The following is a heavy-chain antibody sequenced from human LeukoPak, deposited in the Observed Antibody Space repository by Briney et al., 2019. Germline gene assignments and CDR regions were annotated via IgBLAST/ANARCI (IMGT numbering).Heavy chain of an antibody. D-gene: IGHD4-23*01. CDR1: GFTFSDYY. CDR2: IKQDGSEK. J-gene: IGHJ4*02. Sequence: GGSLRLSCLASGFTFSDYYMSWVRQPPGKGLEWVANIKQDGSEKYYVDSVKGRFTISRDNAKNSLFLQMNSLRAEDTAVYYCAREVTPYYWGQGTLVTVSS. CDR3: AREVTPYY. V-gene: IGHV3-7*01.